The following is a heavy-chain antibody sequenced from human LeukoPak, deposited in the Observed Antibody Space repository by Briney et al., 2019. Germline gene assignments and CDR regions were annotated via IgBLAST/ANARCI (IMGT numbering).Heavy chain of an antibody. V-gene: IGHV4-38-2*02. J-gene: IGHJ3*02. CDR2: IYDSGNT. CDR3: ARDTGGFDI. D-gene: IGHD2-15*01. Sequence: SETLSLTCTVSGYSISSDYYWGWIRQPPGKGLEWIGSIYDSGNTYYNPSLKSRVTMSVDMSKNQFSLKLSSVTAADTAMYYCARDTGGFDIWGQGAMVTVSS. CDR1: GYSISSDYY.